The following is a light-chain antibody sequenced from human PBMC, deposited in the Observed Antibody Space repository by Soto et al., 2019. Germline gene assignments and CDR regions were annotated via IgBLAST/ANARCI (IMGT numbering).Light chain of an antibody. CDR2: DVS. CDR3: SSDTSNVV. V-gene: IGLV2-14*01. Sequence: QSALTQPASVSGSPGQSITISCTGTSSDVGGYNYVSWYQQHPGKAPKLMIYDVSNRPSGVSNRFSGSKSGNTASLTISGLQAEDEADYYCSSDTSNVVFGGGTKVTVL. CDR1: SSDVGGYNY. J-gene: IGLJ2*01.